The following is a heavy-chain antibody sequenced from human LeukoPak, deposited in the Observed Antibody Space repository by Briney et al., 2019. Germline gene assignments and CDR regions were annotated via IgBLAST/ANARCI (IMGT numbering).Heavy chain of an antibody. D-gene: IGHD1-26*01. CDR2: IYYSGRT. CDR3: ARHSGTYYDFDY. J-gene: IGHJ4*01. CDR1: GGSISTYY. Sequence: ETLSLTCTVSGGSISTYYWSWMRQPPGKGLEWIGYIYYSGRTNYNPSLKSRVTISVDTFKKLFSLRLSSVTAADTAVYYCARHSGTYYDFDYWGHGTLVTVS. V-gene: IGHV4-59*01.